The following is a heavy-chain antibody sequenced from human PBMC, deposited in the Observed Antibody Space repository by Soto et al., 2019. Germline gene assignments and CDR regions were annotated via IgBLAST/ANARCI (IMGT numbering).Heavy chain of an antibody. V-gene: IGHV1-46*03. D-gene: IGHD5-12*01. J-gene: IGHJ3*02. CDR2: INPSGGST. CDR3: ARDEVEMATIGAFDI. CDR1: GYTFTSYY. Sequence: GASVKVSCKASGYTFTSYYMHWVRQAPGQGLEWMGIINPSGGSTSYAQKFQGRVTMTRDTSTSTVYMELSSLRSEDTAVYYCARDEVEMATIGAFDIWGQGTMVTVSS.